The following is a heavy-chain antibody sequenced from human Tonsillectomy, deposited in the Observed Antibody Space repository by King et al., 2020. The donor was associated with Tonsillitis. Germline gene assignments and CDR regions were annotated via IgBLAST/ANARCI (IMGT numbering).Heavy chain of an antibody. CDR3: ARDVMTSSYWYFDL. D-gene: IGHD2-21*02. CDR2: ISSSGGTI. Sequence: VQLVESGGGLVQPGGSLRLSCAASGFTFSSYEMYWVRQAPGKGLEGVSYISSSGGTIFYADSVKGRFTISRDNAKNSLYLQVNSLRAEDTAVYYCARDVMTSSYWYFDLWGRGTLVTVSS. J-gene: IGHJ2*01. V-gene: IGHV3-48*03. CDR1: GFTFSSYE.